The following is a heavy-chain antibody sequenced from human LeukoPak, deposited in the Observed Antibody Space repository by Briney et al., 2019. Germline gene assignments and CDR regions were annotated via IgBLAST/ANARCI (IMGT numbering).Heavy chain of an antibody. CDR2: VYYSGST. Sequence: SETLSLSCTVSGGSIRSAPYYWGWIRQPPGKGLEWIGSVYYSGSTYSNVSLKSRVTISVDTSKNQFSLKLSSVTAADTAVYYCARRAFRGGNYDYWGQGTLVTVSS. CDR1: GGSIRSAPYY. J-gene: IGHJ4*02. CDR3: ARRAFRGGNYDY. D-gene: IGHD4-23*01. V-gene: IGHV4-39*07.